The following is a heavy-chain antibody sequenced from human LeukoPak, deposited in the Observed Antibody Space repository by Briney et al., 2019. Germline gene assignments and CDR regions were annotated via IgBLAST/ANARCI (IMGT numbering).Heavy chain of an antibody. V-gene: IGHV3-21*01. CDR3: ARDPDQGSADY. CDR2: ISSSSSYI. J-gene: IGHJ4*02. CDR1: GFTFSSYS. Sequence: GGSLRLSCAASGFTFSSYSMNWVRQAPGKGLEWVSSISSSSSYIYYADSVKGRFTISRDNAKNSLYLQMSSLRAEDTAVYYCARDPDQGSADYWGQGTLVTVSS. D-gene: IGHD1-14*01.